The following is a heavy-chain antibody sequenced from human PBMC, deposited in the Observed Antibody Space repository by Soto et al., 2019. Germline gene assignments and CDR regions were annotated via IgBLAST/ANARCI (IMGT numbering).Heavy chain of an antibody. CDR1: GFTFSTYA. D-gene: IGHD6-19*01. Sequence: GGSLRLSCTVSGFTFSTYAMHWVRQAPGKGLEWVADISYDGSNKYYADSVKGRFTISRDNSKNTLYLQMKSLRTEDTAVYYCARALAVAGSGPDYWGQGTLVTVSS. CDR3: ARALAVAGSGPDY. V-gene: IGHV3-30-3*01. CDR2: ISYDGSNK. J-gene: IGHJ4*02.